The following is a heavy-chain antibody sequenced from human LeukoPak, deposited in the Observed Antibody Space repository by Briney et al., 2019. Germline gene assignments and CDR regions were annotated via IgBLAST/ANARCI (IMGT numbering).Heavy chain of an antibody. D-gene: IGHD2-2*01. J-gene: IGHJ5*02. CDR3: ARERCSSTSCYVWFDP. V-gene: IGHV1-69*04. CDR2: IIPILGIA. CDR1: GGTFSSYA. Sequence: ASVKVSCKASGGTFSSYAISWVRQAPGQGLEWMGRIIPILGIANYAQKLQGRVTMTTDTSTSTAYMELRSLRSDDTAVYYCARERCSSTSCYVWFDPWGQGTLVTVSS.